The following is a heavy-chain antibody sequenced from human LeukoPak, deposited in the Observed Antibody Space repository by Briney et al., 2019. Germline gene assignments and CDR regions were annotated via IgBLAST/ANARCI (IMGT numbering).Heavy chain of an antibody. CDR1: GFTFDDYA. Sequence: GGSLRLSCAASGFTFDDYAMHWVRQAPGKGLEWVSLISGDGGSTYYADSVKGRFTISRDNSKNTLYLQMNSLRAEDTAVYYCARRGGGSCIDYWGQGTLVTVSS. D-gene: IGHD2-15*01. CDR2: ISGDGGST. CDR3: ARRGGGSCIDY. V-gene: IGHV3-43*02. J-gene: IGHJ4*02.